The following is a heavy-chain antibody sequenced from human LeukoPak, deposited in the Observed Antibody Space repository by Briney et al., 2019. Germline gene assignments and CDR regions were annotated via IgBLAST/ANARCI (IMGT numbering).Heavy chain of an antibody. CDR2: IRYDGSNK. V-gene: IGHV3-30*02. CDR1: GFTFSSYG. Sequence: PGGSLRLSCAASGFTFSSYGMHWVRQAPGKGLEWGAFIRYDGSNKYYADSVKGRFTISRDNSKNTLYLQMNSLRAEDTAVYYCAKVLGSTFGVDLHDYWGQGTLVTVSS. CDR3: AKVLGSTFGVDLHDY. D-gene: IGHD3-3*01. J-gene: IGHJ4*02.